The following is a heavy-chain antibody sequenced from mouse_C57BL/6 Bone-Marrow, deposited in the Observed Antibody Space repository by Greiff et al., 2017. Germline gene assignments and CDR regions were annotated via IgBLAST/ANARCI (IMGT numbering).Heavy chain of an antibody. CDR2: IRSKSNNYAT. V-gene: IGHV10-1*01. CDR3: VRPKNDAMDY. Sequence: EVMLVESGGGLVQPKGSLKLSCAASGFSFNTYAMNWVRQAPGKGLEWVARIRSKSNNYATYYADSVKDRFTISRDDSESMLYLQMNNLKTEDTAMYYCVRPKNDAMDYWGQGTSVTVSS. J-gene: IGHJ4*01. CDR1: GFSFNTYA.